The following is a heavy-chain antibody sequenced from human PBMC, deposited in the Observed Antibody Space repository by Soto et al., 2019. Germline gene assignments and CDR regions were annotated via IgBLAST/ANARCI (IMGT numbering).Heavy chain of an antibody. J-gene: IGHJ4*02. D-gene: IGHD1-7*01. CDR3: ARGRNLPKLAPDY. V-gene: IGHV4-34*01. Sequence: QMQLQQWGAGLLKPSETLSLTCAVYGGSFSGYYWSWIRQPPGKGLEWIGEINHSGSTNYNPSLKSRVTISVDTSKNQFSLKLSSVTAADTAVYYCARGRNLPKLAPDYWGQGTLVTVSS. CDR1: GGSFSGYY. CDR2: INHSGST.